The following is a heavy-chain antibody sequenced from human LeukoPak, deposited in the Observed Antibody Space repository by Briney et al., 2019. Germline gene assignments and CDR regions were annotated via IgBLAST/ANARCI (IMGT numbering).Heavy chain of an antibody. CDR1: GVSISSGDYY. D-gene: IGHD3-3*02. V-gene: IGHV4-30-4*08. CDR3: ARAMRPFCFDY. Sequence: SQTLSLTCTVSGVSISSGDYYWSWLRQPPGKGLEWIGYIYYSGSTYYNPSLKSRVTISVDTSKNQFSLKLSSVTAADTAVYYCARAMRPFCFDYWGQGTLVTVSS. J-gene: IGHJ4*02. CDR2: IYYSGST.